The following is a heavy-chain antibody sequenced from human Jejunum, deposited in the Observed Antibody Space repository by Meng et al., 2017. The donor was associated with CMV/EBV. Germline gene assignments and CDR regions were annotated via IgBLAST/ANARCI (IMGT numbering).Heavy chain of an antibody. V-gene: IGHV4-4*07. CDR2: IITSGST. D-gene: IGHD3-16*01. J-gene: IGHJ4*02. CDR3: AKGYGNSFEY. Sequence: QVQLQTPGPGVVEPSETLSLACTVSGCSFTTYYWSWIRQRAGKGLEWIGRIITSGSTNYNPSLRSRVIMSVDTSKNQFFQKLRSVTAADTAVYFCAKGYGNSFEYWGQGSLVTVSS. CDR1: GCSFTTYY.